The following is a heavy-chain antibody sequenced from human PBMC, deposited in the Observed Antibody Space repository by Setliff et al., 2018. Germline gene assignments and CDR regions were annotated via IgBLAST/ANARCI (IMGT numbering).Heavy chain of an antibody. V-gene: IGHV1-18*01. Sequence: ASVKVSCKASGYTFTSYGISWVRQAPGQGLEWMGWISAYNGNTNYPQWLQDRVTMTIDTSATTVYMELKSLRSDDTAVYYCVRSSAPQVVLAADFDFWGQGTPVTVSS. J-gene: IGHJ4*02. CDR3: VRSSAPQVVLAADFDF. CDR2: ISAYNGNT. CDR1: GYTFTSYG. D-gene: IGHD6-19*01.